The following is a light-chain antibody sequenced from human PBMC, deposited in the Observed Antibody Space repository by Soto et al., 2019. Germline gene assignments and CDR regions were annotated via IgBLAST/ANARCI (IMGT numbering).Light chain of an antibody. CDR2: EVS. CDR3: SSYTSSSTLA. J-gene: IGLJ1*01. Sequence: QSVLPQPASVSGSPGQSITISCTGTSSDVGGYNYVSWYQQHPGKAPKLMIYEVSYRPSGVSNRFSGSKSGNTASLTITGLQAEDEADYYCSSYTSSSTLAFGTGTKVTVL. CDR1: SSDVGGYNY. V-gene: IGLV2-14*01.